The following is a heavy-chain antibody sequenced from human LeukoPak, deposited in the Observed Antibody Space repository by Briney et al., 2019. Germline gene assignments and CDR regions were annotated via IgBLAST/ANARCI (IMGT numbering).Heavy chain of an antibody. CDR1: GGSISSSSYY. J-gene: IGHJ4*02. V-gene: IGHV4-39*01. CDR2: IYYSGST. Sequence: PSETLSLTCTVSGGSISSSSYYWGWIRQPPGKGLEWIGSIYYSGSTYYNPSLKSRVTISVDTSKNQFSLKLSSVTAADTAVYYCARRGYSCGTYYFDYWGQGTLVTVSS. D-gene: IGHD5-18*01. CDR3: ARRGYSCGTYYFDY.